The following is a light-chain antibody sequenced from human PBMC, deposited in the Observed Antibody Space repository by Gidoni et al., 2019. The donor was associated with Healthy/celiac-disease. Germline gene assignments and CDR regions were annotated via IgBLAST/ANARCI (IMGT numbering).Light chain of an antibody. CDR1: QSLSSSY. CDR3: QRYGSSPYT. J-gene: IGKJ2*01. Sequence: ELVLTQSPGTLSLSPEERATLSCRAIQSLSSSYLDWYQQKPGQSPRILNYGASSSATGIPDRFSGSGSETDFTLTISRLEPEDFAVYYCQRYGSSPYTFGQXTKLEIK. CDR2: GAS. V-gene: IGKV3-20*01.